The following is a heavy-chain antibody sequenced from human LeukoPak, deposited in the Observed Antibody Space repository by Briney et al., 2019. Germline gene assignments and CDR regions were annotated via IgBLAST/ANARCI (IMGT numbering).Heavy chain of an antibody. J-gene: IGHJ3*02. CDR2: INHSGST. CDR1: GGSFSGYY. CDR3: AVEDTARRPGRTVDI. Sequence: PSETLSLTCAGYGGSFSGYYWSWIRQTPGKGVEGIGEINHSGSTNYNPSLKSRVTMSVDTSKNQFSLKLSSVTAADTAVYYCAVEDTARRPGRTVDIWGQGTMVTVSS. D-gene: IGHD5-18*01. V-gene: IGHV4-34*01.